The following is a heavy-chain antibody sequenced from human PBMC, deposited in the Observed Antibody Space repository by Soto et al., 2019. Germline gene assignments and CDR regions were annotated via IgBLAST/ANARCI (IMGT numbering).Heavy chain of an antibody. CDR1: GFTFSSYA. V-gene: IGHV3-23*01. D-gene: IGHD4-17*01. CDR2: ISGSGGST. CDR3: AKYDYGDYEGYYYGMDV. J-gene: IGHJ6*02. Sequence: GGSLRLSCAASGFTFSSYAMSWVRQAPGKGLEWVSAISGSGGSTYYADSVKGRFTISRDNSKNTLYLQMNSLRAEDTAVYYCAKYDYGDYEGYYYGMDVWGQGTTVTVSS.